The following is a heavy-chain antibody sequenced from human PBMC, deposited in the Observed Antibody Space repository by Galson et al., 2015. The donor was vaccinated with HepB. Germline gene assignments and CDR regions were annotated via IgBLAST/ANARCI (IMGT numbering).Heavy chain of an antibody. CDR2: INPNSGGT. V-gene: IGHV1-2*06. J-gene: IGHJ4*02. CDR3: ARGPAVAGTKLDY. D-gene: IGHD6-19*01. Sequence: SVKVSCKASGYTFTGYYMHWVRQAPGQGLEWMGRINPNSGGTNYAQKFQGRVTMTRDTSISTAYMELSRLRSDDTAVYYCARGPAVAGTKLDYWGQGTLVTVSS. CDR1: GYTFTGYY.